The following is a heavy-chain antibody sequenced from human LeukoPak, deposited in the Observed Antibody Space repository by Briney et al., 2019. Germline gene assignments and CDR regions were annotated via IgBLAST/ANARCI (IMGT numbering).Heavy chain of an antibody. CDR2: IRQDGSDK. Sequence: GGSLRLSCAASGFSFSDYWMSWVRQAPGKGLEWVANIRQDGSDKYYVDSVKGRFTISRDNAKNSLYLQMNSLRAEDTAVYYCARERSGYYFDYWGQGTLVTVSS. J-gene: IGHJ4*02. D-gene: IGHD3-10*01. CDR3: ARERSGYYFDY. CDR1: GFSFSDYW. V-gene: IGHV3-7*05.